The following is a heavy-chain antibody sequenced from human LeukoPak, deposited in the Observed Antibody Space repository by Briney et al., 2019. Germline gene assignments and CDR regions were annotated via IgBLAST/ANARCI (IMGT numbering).Heavy chain of an antibody. V-gene: IGHV4-39*07. D-gene: IGHD2-15*01. CDR2: IYYSGST. CDR3: ARDRIVVVVAAAHNWFDP. CDR1: GGSISSSSYY. Sequence: SETLSLTCTVSGGSISSSSYYWGWIRQPPGKGLEWIGSIYYSGSTYYNPSLKSRVTISVDTSKNQFSLKLSSVTAADTAVYYCARDRIVVVVAAAHNWFDPWGQGTLVTVSS. J-gene: IGHJ5*02.